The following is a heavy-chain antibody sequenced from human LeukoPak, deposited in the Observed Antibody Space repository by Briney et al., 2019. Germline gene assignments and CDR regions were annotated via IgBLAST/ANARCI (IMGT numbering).Heavy chain of an antibody. D-gene: IGHD3-22*01. CDR2: INHSGST. J-gene: IGHJ4*02. CDR1: GGSFSGYY. CDR3: ARGNYYDSSGYQYYFDY. Sequence: SETLSLTCAVYGGSFSGYYWSWIRQPPGKGLEWIGEINHSGSTNYNPSLKSRVTISVDTSKNQFSLKLSSVTAADAAVYYCARGNYYDSSGYQYYFDYWGQGTLVTVSS. V-gene: IGHV4-34*01.